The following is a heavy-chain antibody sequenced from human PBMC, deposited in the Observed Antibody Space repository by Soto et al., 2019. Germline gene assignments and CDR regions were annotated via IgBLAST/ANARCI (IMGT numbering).Heavy chain of an antibody. V-gene: IGHV1-46*01. Sequence: ASVKVSCKASGYTFTSYYMHWVRQAPGKGLEWMGIINPSGGSTSYAQKLQGRVTMTTDTSTSTAYMGLRSLRSDDTAVYYCARRPPYYDFWSGYSEFDYWGQGTLVTVSS. CDR2: INPSGGST. D-gene: IGHD3-3*01. CDR1: GYTFTSYY. J-gene: IGHJ4*02. CDR3: ARRPPYYDFWSGYSEFDY.